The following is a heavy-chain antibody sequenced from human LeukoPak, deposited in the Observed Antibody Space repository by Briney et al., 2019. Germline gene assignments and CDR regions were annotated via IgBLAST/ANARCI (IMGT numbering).Heavy chain of an antibody. Sequence: GGSLRLSCEASGFTFSGSAMHWVRQASGKGLEWVGRIRSTTDAAYAASVKGRFTISRDDSKNTAYLQMNSLKTEDTAVYYCTRLRHSNTDYYYYYGMDVWGQGTTVTVSS. V-gene: IGHV3-73*01. CDR1: GFTFSGSA. D-gene: IGHD2/OR15-2a*01. J-gene: IGHJ6*02. CDR2: IRSTTDA. CDR3: TRLRHSNTDYYYYYGMDV.